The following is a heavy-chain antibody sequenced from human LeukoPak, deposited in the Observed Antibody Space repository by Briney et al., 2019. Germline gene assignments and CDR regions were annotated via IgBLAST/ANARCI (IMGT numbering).Heavy chain of an antibody. CDR1: GFIFGDHA. CDR3: SRDFGVVSPYYFDY. V-gene: IGHV3-49*04. Sequence: GGSLRLSCTTSGFIFGDHAMSLVRQAAGKGLEWVGIIRSKAYGGTTEYAASVKGRFTVSRDDSKSIAYLQMNSLKTEDTAVYYCSRDFGVVSPYYFDYWGQGTLVTVSS. J-gene: IGHJ4*02. D-gene: IGHD3-3*01. CDR2: IRSKAYGGTT.